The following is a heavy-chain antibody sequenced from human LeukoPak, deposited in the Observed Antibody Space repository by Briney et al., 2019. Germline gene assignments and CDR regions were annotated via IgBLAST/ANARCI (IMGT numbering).Heavy chain of an antibody. V-gene: IGHV3-74*01. Sequence: GGSLRLSCAASGFTFSTYWMHWVRQAPGKGLVWVSRITSDGSGTTYADSVKGRFTISRDNAKNTLYLQMNSLRAEDTAVYYCRRGVVGLFGGQGTLVTVSS. CDR2: ITSDGSGT. CDR1: GFTFSTYW. CDR3: RRGVVGLF. D-gene: IGHD3-3*01. J-gene: IGHJ4*02.